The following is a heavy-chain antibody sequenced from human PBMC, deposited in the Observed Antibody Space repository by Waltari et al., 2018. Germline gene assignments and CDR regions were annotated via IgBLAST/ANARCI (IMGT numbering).Heavy chain of an antibody. CDR2: IFNGGAT. V-gene: IGHV4-59*01. Sequence: QVQLQESGPGLVKPSETLSRTCTDSGGSIDRDYWTWVRQTPGKGLEWMGYIFNGGATNYDPSLMSRVSISLDMANRQFALNLMSVTAADTAVYFCTRSRSSGEQIHFDYWGRGILVTVSS. J-gene: IGHJ4*02. CDR1: GGSIDRDY. D-gene: IGHD1-26*01. CDR3: TRSRSSGEQIHFDY.